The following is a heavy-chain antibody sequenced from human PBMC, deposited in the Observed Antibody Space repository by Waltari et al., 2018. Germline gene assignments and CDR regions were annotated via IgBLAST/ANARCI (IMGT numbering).Heavy chain of an antibody. CDR2: ISSSSSYI. CDR3: ARALGPWAFDI. J-gene: IGHJ3*02. V-gene: IGHV3-21*01. Sequence: EVQLVESGGGLVKPGGSLRLSCAASGFTFSSYSMNWVRQAPVKGLGWFSSISSSSSYIYYADSVKGRFTISRDNAKNSLYLQMNSLRAEDTAVYYCARALGPWAFDIWGQGTMVTVSS. CDR1: GFTFSSYS.